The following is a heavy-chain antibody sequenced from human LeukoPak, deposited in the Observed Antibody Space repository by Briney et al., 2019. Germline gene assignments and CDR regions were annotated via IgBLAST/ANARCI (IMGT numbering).Heavy chain of an antibody. V-gene: IGHV3-11*01. D-gene: IGHD2-15*01. CDR3: AREIDIVAYDY. J-gene: IGHJ4*02. Sequence: GGSLRLSCAASGFTFSDYYMSWIRQAPGKGLEWVSYISSSGSTIYYADSVKGRFTISRDNAKNSLYLQMNSLRAEDTAVYYYAREIDIVAYDYWGQGTLVTVSS. CDR1: GFTFSDYY. CDR2: ISSSGSTI.